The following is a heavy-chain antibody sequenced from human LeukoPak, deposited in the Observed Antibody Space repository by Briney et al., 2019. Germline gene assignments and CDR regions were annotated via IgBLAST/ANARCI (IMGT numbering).Heavy chain of an antibody. CDR3: ARDGDYADYKDY. Sequence: GGSLRLSCAASGFTFSTYNMNWVRQAPGKGLEWVSSISGSSSKIYYADPFKGRFTISRDNAKNSVDLQMNNLRPEDTAIYYCARDGDYADYKDYWGQGTLVTVSS. CDR1: GFTFSTYN. V-gene: IGHV3-21*01. CDR2: ISGSSSKI. J-gene: IGHJ4*02. D-gene: IGHD4-17*01.